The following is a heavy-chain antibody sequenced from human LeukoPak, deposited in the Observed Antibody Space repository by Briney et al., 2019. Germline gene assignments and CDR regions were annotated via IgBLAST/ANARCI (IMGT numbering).Heavy chain of an antibody. D-gene: IGHD3-22*01. CDR1: GYSISSGNW. Sequence: SDTLSLTCAVSGYSISSGNWWGWSRRPPGKGLEWVGYIHFSANTYYNPSLRSRVTMSVDTSKNQFSLQLSSVTALDTAVYHCARYYDSRTTFDYWGQGVLVTVSS. CDR2: IHFSANT. CDR3: ARYYDSRTTFDY. V-gene: IGHV4-28*01. J-gene: IGHJ4*02.